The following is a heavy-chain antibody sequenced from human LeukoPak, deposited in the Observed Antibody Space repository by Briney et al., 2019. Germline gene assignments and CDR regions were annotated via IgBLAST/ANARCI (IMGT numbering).Heavy chain of an antibody. CDR2: IYYSGST. CDR1: GVSISRYY. Sequence: PSETLSLTCTVSGVSISRYYWSWIRQPPGKGLEWIGYIYYSGSTNYNPSLMSRVTISVDTSKNQLSLKVSSVTAADTAVYYCARSELLWFGGVNSGFDYWGQGTLVTVSS. J-gene: IGHJ4*02. CDR3: ARSELLWFGGVNSGFDY. V-gene: IGHV4-59*01. D-gene: IGHD3-10*01.